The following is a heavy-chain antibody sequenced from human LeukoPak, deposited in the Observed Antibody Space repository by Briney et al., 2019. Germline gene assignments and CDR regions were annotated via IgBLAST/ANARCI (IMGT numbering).Heavy chain of an antibody. CDR2: INHSGST. J-gene: IGHJ4*02. CDR3: VRRTSGSYSDY. V-gene: IGHV4-34*01. D-gene: IGHD1-26*01. CDR1: GGSFSGYY. Sequence: SETLSLTCAVYGGSFSGYYWSWIRQPPGKGLEWIGEINHSGSTNYNPSLKSRVTISVDTSKNQFSLKLSSVTAADTAVYYCVRRTSGSYSDYWGQGTLATVSS.